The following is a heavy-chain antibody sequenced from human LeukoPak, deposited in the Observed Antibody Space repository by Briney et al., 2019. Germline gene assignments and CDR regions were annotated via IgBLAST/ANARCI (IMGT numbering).Heavy chain of an antibody. Sequence: PSETLSLTCTVSGGSISSCGCCWSWIRQHPGKGLEWIGYIYYSGSTYYNPSLKSRVTISVDTSKNQFSLKLSSVTAADTAVYYCARGIIAAAGNDAFHIKGGGTMVTVSS. CDR3: ARGIIAAAGNDAFHI. J-gene: IGHJ3*02. CDR1: GGSISSCGCC. V-gene: IGHV4-31*03. CDR2: IYYSGST. D-gene: IGHD6-13*01.